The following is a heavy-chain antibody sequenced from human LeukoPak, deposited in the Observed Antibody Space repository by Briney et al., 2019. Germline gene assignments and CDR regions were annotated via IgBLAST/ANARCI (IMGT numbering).Heavy chain of an antibody. CDR2: IYYSGST. V-gene: IGHV4-39*07. CDR3: GAMVGINRFDP. Sequence: SETLSLTCTVSGGSISSSSYYWGWIRQPPGKGLEWIGSIYYSGSTYYNPSLKSRVTISVDTSKNQFSLKLSSVTAADTAVYYCGAMVGINRFDPWGQGTLVTVSS. D-gene: IGHD5-18*01. J-gene: IGHJ5*02. CDR1: GGSISSSSYY.